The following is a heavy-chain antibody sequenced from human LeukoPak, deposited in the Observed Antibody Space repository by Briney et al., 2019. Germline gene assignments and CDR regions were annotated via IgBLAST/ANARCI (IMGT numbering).Heavy chain of an antibody. CDR2: INSDGSST. J-gene: IGHJ4*02. CDR3: ARVVGSGSYYTLGY. Sequence: PGGSLRLSCAASGFTFSSYYMHWVHQVPGKGLVWVSRINSDGSSTTYADSVKGRFTISRDNAKNTLYLQMNSLRAEDTAVYYCARVVGSGSYYTLGYWGQGTLVTVSS. CDR1: GFTFSSYY. V-gene: IGHV3-74*03. D-gene: IGHD1-26*01.